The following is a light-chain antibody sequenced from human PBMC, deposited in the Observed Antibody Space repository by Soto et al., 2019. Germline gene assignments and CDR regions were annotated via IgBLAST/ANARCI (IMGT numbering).Light chain of an antibody. CDR2: AAS. Sequence: DIQMTQSPSSLSASVGDTVTITCRASQSIISYLNWYQQKPGKAPKLLIYAASSLQSGVPSRFSGSGSGTDFTLTIRSLQPEDFTTYSCQQSYSTPFTFGQGTKVDIK. J-gene: IGKJ2*01. CDR1: QSIISY. CDR3: QQSYSTPFT. V-gene: IGKV1-39*01.